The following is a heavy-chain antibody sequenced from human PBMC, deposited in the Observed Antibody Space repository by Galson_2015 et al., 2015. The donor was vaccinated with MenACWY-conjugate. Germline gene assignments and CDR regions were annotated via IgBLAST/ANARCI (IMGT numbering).Heavy chain of an antibody. CDR1: GDSVSSSSAA. D-gene: IGHD2-2*01. Sequence: CAISGDSVSSSSAAWNWIRQSPSRGLEWLGRTYYRSKWYNDYASSVKSRITISPDTSKNHISLQLNSVTPEDTAVYYCAREAMFSTNFYAIDSWGQGTLVTVSA. CDR3: AREAMFSTNFYAIDS. CDR2: TYYRSKWYN. J-gene: IGHJ4*02. V-gene: IGHV6-1*01.